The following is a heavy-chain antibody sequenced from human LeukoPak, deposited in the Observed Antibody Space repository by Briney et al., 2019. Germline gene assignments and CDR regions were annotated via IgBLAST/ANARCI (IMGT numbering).Heavy chain of an antibody. J-gene: IGHJ4*02. CDR1: GFTFSSYG. Sequence: PGGSLRLSCAASGFTFSSYGMHWVRQAPGKGLEWVAVISYDGSNKYYADSVKGRFTISRDNSKNTLYLQMNSLRAEDAAVYYCARPLVRTRYYFDYWGQGTLVTVSS. CDR2: ISYDGSNK. D-gene: IGHD2-8*01. V-gene: IGHV3-30*03. CDR3: ARPLVRTRYYFDY.